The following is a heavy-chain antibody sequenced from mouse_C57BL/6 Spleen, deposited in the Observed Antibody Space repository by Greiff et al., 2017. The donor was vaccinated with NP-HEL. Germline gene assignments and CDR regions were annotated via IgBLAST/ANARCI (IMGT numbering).Heavy chain of an antibody. CDR2: IYPGDGDT. CDR1: GYAFSSSW. J-gene: IGHJ3*01. V-gene: IGHV1-82*01. D-gene: IGHD3-2*02. CDR3: ARDSSGHVGFAY. Sequence: QVQLQQSGPELVKPGASVKISCKASGYAFSSSWMNWVKQRPGKGLEWIGRIYPGDGDTNYNGKVKGKATLTADKSSSTAYMQLSSLTSEDSAVYFCARDSSGHVGFAYWGQGTLVTVSA.